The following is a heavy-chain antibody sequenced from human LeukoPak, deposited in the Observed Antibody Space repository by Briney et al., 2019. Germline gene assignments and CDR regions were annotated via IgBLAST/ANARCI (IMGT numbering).Heavy chain of an antibody. CDR2: IFYSGST. V-gene: IGHV4-59*11. Sequence: PSETLSLTCSVSGGSISNHYWSWIRQPPGKGLEWIAYIFYSGSTNYNPSLKSRVTTSVDTSKNQFSLKLSSMTAADTAIYYCARSYYYQPVAWAFDIWGQGTVVTVSS. CDR3: ARSYYYQPVAWAFDI. D-gene: IGHD3-10*01. J-gene: IGHJ3*02. CDR1: GGSISNHY.